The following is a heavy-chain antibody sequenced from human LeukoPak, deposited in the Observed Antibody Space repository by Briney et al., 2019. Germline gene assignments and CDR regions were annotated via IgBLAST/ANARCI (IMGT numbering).Heavy chain of an antibody. D-gene: IGHD6-13*01. CDR1: GFTFDDYA. CDR3: AKGSSWFDY. Sequence: LTGGSLRLXCAASGFTFDDYAIHWGRQGPGKGLEWVSAISGDGGSTYYADSVKGRFTISRDNSKNSLYLQMNSLRTEDTALYYCAKGSSWFDYWGQGTLVTVSS. J-gene: IGHJ4*02. CDR2: ISGDGGST. V-gene: IGHV3-43*02.